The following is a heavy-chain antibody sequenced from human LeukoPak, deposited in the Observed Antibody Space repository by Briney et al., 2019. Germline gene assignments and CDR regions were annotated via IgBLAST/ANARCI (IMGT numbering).Heavy chain of an antibody. D-gene: IGHD6-13*01. CDR3: ASTPKQQLVPFDS. J-gene: IGHJ4*02. CDR1: GGSISSYY. Sequence: SETLSLTCTASGGSISSYYWSWIRQPPGKGLEWIGFIYHSGNTYYNPSLKSRVTISVDKSKNQISLNLNSVTAADTAVYYCASTPKQQLVPFDSWGQGTLVTVSS. CDR2: IYHSGNT. V-gene: IGHV4-59*12.